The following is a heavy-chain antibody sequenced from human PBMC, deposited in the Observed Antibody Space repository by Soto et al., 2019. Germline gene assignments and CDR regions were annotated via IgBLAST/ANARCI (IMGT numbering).Heavy chain of an antibody. D-gene: IGHD3-16*01. Sequence: QVQLQPWGAGLLKPSETLSLTCTVYGGSFSTYYWSWIRQPPGKGLEWIGEINHSGNTNYNPSLMGRVTMLVDTSKNQFSLKLSSVTAADTAVYYCTGPYPYYFDSWGQGTLVTVSS. CDR1: GGSFSTYY. CDR2: INHSGNT. CDR3: TGPYPYYFDS. V-gene: IGHV4-34*01. J-gene: IGHJ4*02.